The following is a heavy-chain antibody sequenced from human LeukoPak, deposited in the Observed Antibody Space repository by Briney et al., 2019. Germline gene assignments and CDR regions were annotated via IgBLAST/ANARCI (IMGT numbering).Heavy chain of an antibody. CDR2: IYNGGST. D-gene: IGHD6-19*01. CDR3: AAFRQWLVILDY. J-gene: IGHJ4*02. V-gene: IGHV4-31*03. Sequence: SETLSLTCTVSGGSISSDNYYWSWIRQHPGKSLEWIGYIYNGGSTDYNPSLKSRVTISIDTPKNQFSLNLSSVTAADTAVYYCAAFRQWLVILDYWGQGTLVTVSS. CDR1: GGSISSDNYY.